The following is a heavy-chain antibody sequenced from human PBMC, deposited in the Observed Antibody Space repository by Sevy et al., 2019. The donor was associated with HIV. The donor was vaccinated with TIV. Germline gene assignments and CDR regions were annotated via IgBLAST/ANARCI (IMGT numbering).Heavy chain of an antibody. CDR1: GYTFTSYA. D-gene: IGHD2-2*01. V-gene: IGHV1-3*01. J-gene: IGHJ6*02. Sequence: ASVKVSCKASGYTFTSYAMHWVRQAPGQRLEWMGWINAGNGNTKYSQKFQGRVTITRDTSASTAYMELSSLRSEDTAVYYCARGYCSSTSCYAGDYYYYGMDVWGQGTTVTVSS. CDR3: ARGYCSSTSCYAGDYYYYGMDV. CDR2: INAGNGNT.